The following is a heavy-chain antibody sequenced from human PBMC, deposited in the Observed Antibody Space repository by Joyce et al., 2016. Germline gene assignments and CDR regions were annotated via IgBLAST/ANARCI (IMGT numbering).Heavy chain of an antibody. CDR1: GGTFSNYA. CDR3: ARAGRSYSYYEGPWFDP. Sequence: QVQLVQSGAEVKKPGSSVKVSCKASGGTFSNYAINWVRQAPGQGLEWMAGIVPILDTANYAQKFQGRVTITADESTSTAYMELSSLRSEDTAVYYCARAGRSYSYYEGPWFDPWGQGTLVTVSS. V-gene: IGHV1-69*01. CDR2: IVPILDTA. D-gene: IGHD4-11*01. J-gene: IGHJ5*02.